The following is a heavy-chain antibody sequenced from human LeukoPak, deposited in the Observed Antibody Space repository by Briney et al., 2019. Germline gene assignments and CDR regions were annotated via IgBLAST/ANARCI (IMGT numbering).Heavy chain of an antibody. D-gene: IGHD3-10*01. CDR3: ARVGPEYGSGSYYLRN. Sequence: RASVKVSCKASGGTFSSYAISWVRQAPGQGLEWMGGIIPIFGTANYAQKFQGRVTITTDESTSTAYMELSSLRSVDTTVYYCARVGPEYGSGSYYLRNWGQGTLVTVSS. CDR1: GGTFSSYA. V-gene: IGHV1-69*05. J-gene: IGHJ4*02. CDR2: IIPIFGTA.